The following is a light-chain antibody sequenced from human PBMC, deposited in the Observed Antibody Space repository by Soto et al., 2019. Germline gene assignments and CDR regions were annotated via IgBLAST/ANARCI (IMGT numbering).Light chain of an antibody. J-gene: IGKJ4*01. Sequence: AIRMTQSPSSLSASTGDRVTITCRASQGISSYLAWYQQKPGKAPKLLIYAASTLQSGVPSRFSGSGSGTDFTLTISCLQSEDLATYYCQQYYSYPLTFGGGTKVEIK. CDR2: AAS. V-gene: IGKV1-8*01. CDR1: QGISSY. CDR3: QQYYSYPLT.